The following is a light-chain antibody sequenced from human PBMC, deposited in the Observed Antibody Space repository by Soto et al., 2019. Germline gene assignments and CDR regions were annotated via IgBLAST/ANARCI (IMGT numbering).Light chain of an antibody. V-gene: IGKV1-27*01. CDR3: QKYSSVPV. Sequence: DIQMTQSPTSLSASVGDRVTITCRASQGIRNFVAWYQQKPGKAPKLLIYAASTLQSVVPSRFSGSGSGTDFTLTINLLQPEDVATYSCQKYSSVPVFGPGTKVEIK. CDR1: QGIRNF. CDR2: AAS. J-gene: IGKJ3*01.